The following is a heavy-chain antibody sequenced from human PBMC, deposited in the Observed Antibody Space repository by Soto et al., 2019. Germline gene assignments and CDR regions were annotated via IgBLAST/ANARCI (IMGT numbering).Heavy chain of an antibody. CDR3: ATEGYCSSTSCYSVWPYYYYGMDV. CDR1: GGSISSSSYY. V-gene: IGHV4-39*01. Sequence: SEALSLTCTVSGGSISSSSYYWGWIRQPPGKGLEWIGSIYYSGSTYYNPSLKSRVTISVDTSKNQFSLKLSSVTAADTAVYYCATEGYCSSTSCYSVWPYYYYGMDVWGQGTTVT. CDR2: IYYSGST. J-gene: IGHJ6*02. D-gene: IGHD2-2*02.